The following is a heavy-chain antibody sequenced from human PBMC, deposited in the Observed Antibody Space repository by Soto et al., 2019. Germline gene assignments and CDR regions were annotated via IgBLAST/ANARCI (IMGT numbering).Heavy chain of an antibody. CDR1: GYTFTSYG. D-gene: IGHD3-3*01. CDR2: ISAYNGNT. V-gene: IGHV1-18*01. CDR3: ARDPAQVRFLAWSTHRWFDP. J-gene: IGHJ5*02. Sequence: QVQLVQSGAEVKKPGASVKVSCKASGYTFTSYGISWVRQAPGQGLEWMGWISAYNGNTNYAQKLQGRVTMTTDTSTSTAYMELRSLRSDDTAVYYCARDPAQVRFLAWSTHRWFDPWGQGTLVTVSS.